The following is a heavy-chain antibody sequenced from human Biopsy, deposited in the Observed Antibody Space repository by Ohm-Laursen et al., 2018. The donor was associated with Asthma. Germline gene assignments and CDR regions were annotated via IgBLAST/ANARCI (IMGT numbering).Heavy chain of an antibody. CDR2: IYYSGTT. CDR3: VRGSSSWHHGPFHYYYGLDV. J-gene: IGHJ6*02. CDR1: SGSGGYMRSGNYY. Sequence: SDTLSLTCSLSSGSGGYMRSGNYYWGWIRQPPGKGLEWIGSIYYSGTTYYNPSLESRVTVSADTSKIQFSLKLTSVTAADTAVYNCVRGSSSWHHGPFHYYYGLDVWGQGTTATVSS. V-gene: IGHV4-39*01. D-gene: IGHD6-13*01.